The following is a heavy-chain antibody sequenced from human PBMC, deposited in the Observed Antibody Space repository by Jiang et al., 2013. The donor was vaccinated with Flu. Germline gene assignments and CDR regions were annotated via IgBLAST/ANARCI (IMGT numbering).Heavy chain of an antibody. CDR2: INHSGST. CDR3: ARAGWGSSWYIRWFDP. V-gene: IGHV4-34*01. Sequence: LLKPSETLSLTCAVYGGSFSGYYWSWIRQPPGKGLEWIGEINHSGSTNYNPSLKSRVTISVDTSKNQFSLKLSSVTAADTAVYYCARAGWGSSWYIRWFDPWGQGTLVTVSS. J-gene: IGHJ5*02. D-gene: IGHD6-13*01. CDR1: GGSFSGYY.